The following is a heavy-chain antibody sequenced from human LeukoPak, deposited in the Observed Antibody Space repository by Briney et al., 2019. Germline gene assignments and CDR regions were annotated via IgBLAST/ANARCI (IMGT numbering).Heavy chain of an antibody. D-gene: IGHD3-22*01. Sequence: GGSLRLSCAAPGFTFSTYSMTWVRQAPGKGLEWVSSISSSGSFKYYTDSVRGRFTIYRDNAKNSLYLQMNSLGAEDTAVYYCARGQTGYYDSSGYYYVYWGQGTLVAVSS. J-gene: IGHJ4*02. V-gene: IGHV3-21*01. CDR1: GFTFSTYS. CDR2: ISSSGSFK. CDR3: ARGQTGYYDSSGYYYVY.